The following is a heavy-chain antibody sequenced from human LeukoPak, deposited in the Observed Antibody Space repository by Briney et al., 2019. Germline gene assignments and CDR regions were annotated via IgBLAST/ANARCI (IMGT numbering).Heavy chain of an antibody. D-gene: IGHD1-14*01. CDR1: GFTFSSYA. Sequence: PGGSLRLSCAASGFTFSSYAMSWVRQAPGKGLEWVSGFRGSGISTFYADSVKGRFTISRDNSKNTLYLQMNSLRAEDTAVYYCKISNNRIPEVDYWGQGTLVTVSS. V-gene: IGHV3-23*01. CDR2: FRGSGIST. CDR3: KISNNRIPEVDY. J-gene: IGHJ4*02.